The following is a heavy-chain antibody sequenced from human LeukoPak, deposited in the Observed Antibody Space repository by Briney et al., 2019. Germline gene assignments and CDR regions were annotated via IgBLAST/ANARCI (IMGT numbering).Heavy chain of an antibody. CDR3: ARVDTAMYLTPINFDY. D-gene: IGHD5-18*01. V-gene: IGHV5-51*01. CDR2: IYPGDSDT. Sequence: GESLKISCKGSGYSFTSYWIGWVRQMPGKGLEWMGIIYPGDSDTRYSPSFQGQVTISADKSISTAYLQWSSLKASDTAMYYCARVDTAMYLTPINFDYWGQGTLVTVSS. CDR1: GYSFTSYW. J-gene: IGHJ4*02.